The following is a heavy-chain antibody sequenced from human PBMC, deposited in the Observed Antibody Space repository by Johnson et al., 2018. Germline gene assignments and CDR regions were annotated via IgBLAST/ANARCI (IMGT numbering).Heavy chain of an antibody. CDR3: GKDPQRLLFMTYARMDA. J-gene: IGHJ6*02. CDR1: GFTFSSHG. V-gene: IGHV3-30*18. D-gene: IGHD6-25*01. CDR2: VSYDGNNK. Sequence: QVQLVESGGGVVQPGRSLRLSCAASGFTFSSHGIHWVRQAPGKGLEWVAVVSYDGNNKHYGDAVKGRFTISRDNAKNTVYLQMNSLVTGDTATYYCGKDPQRLLFMTYARMDAWGLGTAVIVSS.